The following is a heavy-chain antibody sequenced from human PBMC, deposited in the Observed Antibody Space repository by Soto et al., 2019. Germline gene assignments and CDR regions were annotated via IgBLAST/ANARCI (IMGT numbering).Heavy chain of an antibody. V-gene: IGHV3-33*01. J-gene: IGHJ6*02. CDR2: IWYDGSNK. CDR1: GCTFSSYG. CDR3: ARDLVVVPAAPYNAYYYYYGMDV. D-gene: IGHD2-2*01. Sequence: EGSVRRNCAASGCTFSSYGMHWVRQAPGKGLEWVAVIWYDGSNKYYADSVKGRFTISRDNSKNTLYLQMNSLRAEDTAVYYCARDLVVVPAAPYNAYYYYYGMDVWGQGTTVTVSS.